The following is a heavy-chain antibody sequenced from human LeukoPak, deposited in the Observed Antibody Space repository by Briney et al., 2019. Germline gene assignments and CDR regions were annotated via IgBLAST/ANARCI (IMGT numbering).Heavy chain of an antibody. CDR3: ARVESGFWSGYYYGPHYYYYMDV. CDR1: GGSISTGSYY. CDR2: IFYSGDT. Sequence: SETLSLTCTVSGGSISTGSYYWGWIRQPPGKGLEWIGSIFYSGDTYYNPSLMSRVTISVDASKNQFSLKLSSVTAADTAVYYCARVESGFWSGYYYGPHYYYYMDVWGKGTTVTVSS. D-gene: IGHD3-3*01. J-gene: IGHJ6*03. V-gene: IGHV4-39*07.